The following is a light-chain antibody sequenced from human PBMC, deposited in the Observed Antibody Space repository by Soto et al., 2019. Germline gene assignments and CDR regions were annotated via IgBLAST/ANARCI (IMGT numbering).Light chain of an antibody. Sequence: DIQMTQSPSSLSASVGDRVTITCRASQTIGIYLNWYQQRPGKAPKFLIYAASTLQRGVPSRFIGSGSGTDFTLTITSLQPEDFATYYCQQSYSIPITFGQGHDWRL. CDR2: AAS. V-gene: IGKV1-39*01. CDR3: QQSYSIPIT. CDR1: QTIGIY. J-gene: IGKJ5*01.